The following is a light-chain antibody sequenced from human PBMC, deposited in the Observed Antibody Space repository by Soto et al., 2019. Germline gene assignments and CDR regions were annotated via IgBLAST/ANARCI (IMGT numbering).Light chain of an antibody. CDR3: QQYNDWPPLT. J-gene: IGKJ4*01. Sequence: EIVMTQSPATLSAAPGERATLSCRASQSVSGSLAWYQQKPAQTPMLLIYGASTRATGIAASFSGSGSGSEFTLTVTSLQSGDFAVYYCQQYNDWPPLTFGGGTKGEIK. V-gene: IGKV3-15*01. CDR1: QSVSGS. CDR2: GAS.